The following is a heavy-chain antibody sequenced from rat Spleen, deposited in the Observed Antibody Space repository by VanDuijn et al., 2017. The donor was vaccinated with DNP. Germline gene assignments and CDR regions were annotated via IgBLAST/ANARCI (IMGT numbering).Heavy chain of an antibody. CDR1: GFIFSNYW. J-gene: IGHJ4*01. CDR3: TRDATDSVMDA. D-gene: IGHD1-11*01. CDR2: ISFDGSAT. Sequence: EVQLVESGGGLVQPGGSLKLSCVASGFIFSNYWMTWIRQAPTKGLEWVTTISFDGSATSYRDSVKGRFSISRDNAKSTLYLQMNSLRSEDTATYYCTRDATDSVMDAWGQGASVTVSS. V-gene: IGHV5-29*01.